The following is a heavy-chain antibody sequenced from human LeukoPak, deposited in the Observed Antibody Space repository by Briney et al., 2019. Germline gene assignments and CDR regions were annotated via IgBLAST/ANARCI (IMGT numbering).Heavy chain of an antibody. Sequence: ASVKVSCKASGCTFISYYMHWVRQAPGQGLEWMGIINPSGGSTSNEQRFQDRVTMTRDTSTSTVYMELSNLRSEDTAVYFCAREGGVLWFGELGYWGQGTLVTVSS. D-gene: IGHD3-10*01. CDR3: AREGGVLWFGELGY. CDR1: GCTFISYY. CDR2: INPSGGST. V-gene: IGHV1-46*01. J-gene: IGHJ4*02.